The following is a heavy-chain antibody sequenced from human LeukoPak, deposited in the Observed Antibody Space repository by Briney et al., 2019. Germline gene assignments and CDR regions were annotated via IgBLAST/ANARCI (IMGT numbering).Heavy chain of an antibody. J-gene: IGHJ4*02. D-gene: IGHD6-19*01. CDR3: ARHSGWAPRLFDY. CDR1: GYSISSGYY. CDR2: IYHSGST. Sequence: SETLSLTCTVSGYSISSGYYWGWIRQPPGKGLEWIGSIYHSGSTYYNPSLKSRVTISVDTSKNQFSLKLSSVTAADTAVYYCARHSGWAPRLFDYWGQGTLVTVSS. V-gene: IGHV4-38-2*02.